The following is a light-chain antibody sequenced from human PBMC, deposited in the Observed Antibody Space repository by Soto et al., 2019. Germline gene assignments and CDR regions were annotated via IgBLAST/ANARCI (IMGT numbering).Light chain of an antibody. J-gene: IGKJ4*01. CDR2: GSS. CDR3: QQYGSSPLT. CDR1: KSVSSSY. Sequence: SSGPKPVSPGARATISCTPSKSVSSSYLAWDQKKPGQAPRLLIYGSSSRATGIPDRFSGSGSGTDFTVAISRLEPEDIAVNYWQQYGSSPLTFGGGTNGDSK. V-gene: IGKV3-20*01.